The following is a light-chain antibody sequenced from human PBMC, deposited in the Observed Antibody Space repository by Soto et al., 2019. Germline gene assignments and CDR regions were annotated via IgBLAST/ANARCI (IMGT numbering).Light chain of an antibody. CDR2: EDN. CDR3: QSYDSSNVV. J-gene: IGLJ2*01. V-gene: IGLV6-57*04. Sequence: NFMLTQPHSVSESPGKTVTISCTRSSGSIASTYVQWYQQRPGSAPTTVIYEDNQRPSGVPDRFSGSIDSSSNSASLTISGLKTEDEADYYCQSYDSSNVVFGGGTKPTVL. CDR1: SGSIASTY.